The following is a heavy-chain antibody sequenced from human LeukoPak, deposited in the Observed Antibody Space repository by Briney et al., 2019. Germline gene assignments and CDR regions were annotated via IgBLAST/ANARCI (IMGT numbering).Heavy chain of an antibody. Sequence: PSETLSLTCTVAGGSISGYYWSWIRQPAGKGLEWIGRMYTIGSTNYNPSLKSRITMSVDTSKNQFSLKLSSVTAADTAVYYCARDEGGGSYVDWGQGTLVTVSS. CDR2: MYTIGST. J-gene: IGHJ4*02. CDR3: ARDEGGGSYVD. D-gene: IGHD3-22*01. V-gene: IGHV4-4*07. CDR1: GGSISGYY.